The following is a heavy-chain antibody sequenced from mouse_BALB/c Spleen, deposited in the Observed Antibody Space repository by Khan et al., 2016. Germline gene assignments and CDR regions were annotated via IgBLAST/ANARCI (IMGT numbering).Heavy chain of an antibody. CDR1: GFNIKDTY. J-gene: IGHJ3*01. V-gene: IGHV14-3*02. Sequence: VQLQQSGAELVKPGASVKLSCSVSGFNIKDTYMHWVNQRPEQGLEWIGRIDPANGNTKYDPKFQDKATITADTSSNTAYLQLSSLTSEDTAVDYCSRGVYDYEFAYWGQWTLVTVSA. CDR2: IDPANGNT. CDR3: SRGVYDYEFAY. D-gene: IGHD2-4*01.